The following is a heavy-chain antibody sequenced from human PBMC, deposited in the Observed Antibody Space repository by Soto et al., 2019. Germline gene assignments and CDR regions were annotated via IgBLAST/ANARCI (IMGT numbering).Heavy chain of an antibody. CDR1: GYTFTGYY. CDR2: INPNSGGT. D-gene: IGHD6-6*01. CDR3: ASGYSSSSGGLDYFDY. J-gene: IGHJ4*02. Sequence: QVQLVQSGAEVKKPGASVKVSCKASGYTFTGYYMHWVRQAPGQGLECMGWINPNSGGTNYVQKFQGWVTMTRDTSISTAYMELSRLRSDDTAVYYCASGYSSSSGGLDYFDYWGQGTLVTVSS. V-gene: IGHV1-2*04.